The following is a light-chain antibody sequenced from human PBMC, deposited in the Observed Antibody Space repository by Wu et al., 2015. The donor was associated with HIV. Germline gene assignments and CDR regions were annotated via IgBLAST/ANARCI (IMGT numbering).Light chain of an antibody. V-gene: IGKV3-11*01. Sequence: EIVLTQSPATLSLSPGDRATLSCRASQSIGTYLAWYQQKPGQSPRLLIYDTSSRATGVPARFSGSASGTDFTLTISSLEPEDSAIYYCQQRTNWPLISFGQGHAWRLN. CDR1: QSIGTY. CDR3: QQRTNWPLIS. CDR2: DTS. J-gene: IGKJ5*01.